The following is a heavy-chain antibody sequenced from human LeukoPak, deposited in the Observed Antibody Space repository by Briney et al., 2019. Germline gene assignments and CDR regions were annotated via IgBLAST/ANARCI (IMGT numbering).Heavy chain of an antibody. J-gene: IGHJ3*01. D-gene: IGHD3-16*01. CDR1: GFTFSQYW. CDR2: INQDGSEK. V-gene: IGHV3-7*01. Sequence: GGSLRLSCVASGFTFSQYWMSWVRQAPGKGLEWAANINQDGSEKYYVDYVKGRFTISRDYAKNSLYLQMNSLRAEDTAVYYCARGGGAFDFWGQGTMVTVSS. CDR3: ARGGGAFDF.